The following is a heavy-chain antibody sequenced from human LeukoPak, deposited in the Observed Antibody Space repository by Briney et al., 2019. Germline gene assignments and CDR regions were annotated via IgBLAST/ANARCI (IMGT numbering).Heavy chain of an antibody. CDR1: GFTFSSYD. V-gene: IGHV3-48*02. CDR3: ARPSGTYSGFYGMDV. CDR2: ISGSSSTI. Sequence: GGSLRLSCAASGFTFSSYDMNWIRQAPGKGLEWVSYISGSSSTIYYADSVKGRFTISRDNAKNSLYLQMNSLRDEDTAVYYCARPSGTYSGFYGMDVWGQGTTVTVSS. D-gene: IGHD1-26*01. J-gene: IGHJ6*02.